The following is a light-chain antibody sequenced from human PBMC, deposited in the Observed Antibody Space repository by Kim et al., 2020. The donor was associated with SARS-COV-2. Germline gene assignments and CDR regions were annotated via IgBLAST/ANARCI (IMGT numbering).Light chain of an antibody. CDR3: QQHDAFPST. CDR1: QDSNNF. Sequence: DIQMTQSPSSLSASVGDRVTITCRASQDSNNFLAWIQQRPGKAPKSLIFAASSLQSGVPSRFSGSGSGTDFTLTITNLQPEDFATYYCQQHDAFPSTFGQGTKVDIK. V-gene: IGKV1-16*01. CDR2: AAS. J-gene: IGKJ1*01.